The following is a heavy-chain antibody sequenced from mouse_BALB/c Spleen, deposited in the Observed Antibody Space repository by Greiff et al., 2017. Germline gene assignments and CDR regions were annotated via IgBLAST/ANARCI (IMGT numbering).Heavy chain of an antibody. CDR2: ISYSGST. V-gene: IGHV3-2*02. CDR1: GYSITSDYA. CDR3: ARWVGHFDY. D-gene: IGHD1-1*02. Sequence: EVKLMESGPGLVKPSQSLSLTCTVTGYSITSDYAWNWIRQFPGNKLEWMGYISYSGSTSYNPSLKSRISITRDTSKNQFFLQLNSVTTEDTATYYCARWVGHFDYWGQGTTLTVSS. J-gene: IGHJ2*01.